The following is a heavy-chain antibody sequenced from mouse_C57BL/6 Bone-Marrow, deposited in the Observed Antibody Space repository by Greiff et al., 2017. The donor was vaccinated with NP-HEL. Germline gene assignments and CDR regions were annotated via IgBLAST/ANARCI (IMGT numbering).Heavy chain of an antibody. Sequence: VQLQQPGAELVKPGASVKLSCKASGYTFTSYWMHWVKQRPGQGLEWIGMIHPNSGSTNYNEKFKSKATLTADKSSSTAYMQLSSLTSEDSAVYYGARKVGWLLRGYFDVWGTGTTVTVSS. V-gene: IGHV1-64*01. CDR1: GYTFTSYW. CDR3: ARKVGWLLRGYFDV. J-gene: IGHJ1*03. D-gene: IGHD2-3*01. CDR2: IHPNSGST.